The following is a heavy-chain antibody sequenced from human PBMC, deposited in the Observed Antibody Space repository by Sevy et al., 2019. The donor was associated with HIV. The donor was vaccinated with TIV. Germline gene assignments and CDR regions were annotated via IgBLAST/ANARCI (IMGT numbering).Heavy chain of an antibody. D-gene: IGHD6-13*01. J-gene: IGHJ4*02. CDR1: GFTFSNFG. CDR3: AKDLAGPGRRYFDY. V-gene: IGHV3-30*02. CDR2: IRYDGSDK. Sequence: GGSLRLSCTASGFTFSNFGMHWVRQVPGKRLEWVTFIRYDGSDKYYAASVKGRFTISRDDSENTLYLQMDSLRPEDTAIYYCAKDLAGPGRRYFDYWGQGTLVTVSS.